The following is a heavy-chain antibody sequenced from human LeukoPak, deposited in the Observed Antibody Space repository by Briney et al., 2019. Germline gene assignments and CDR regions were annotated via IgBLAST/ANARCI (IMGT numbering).Heavy chain of an antibody. CDR3: ARVEVRGVNLDY. CDR2: IRTSRST. Sequence: GGSLRLSCAASGFTFSGYSMNWVRQAPGKGLEWISSIRTSRSTYYADSVKGRFTISRDNAKNSLYLQMNNLRAEDTAVYYCARVEVRGVNLDYWGQGTLVTVSS. V-gene: IGHV3-48*04. D-gene: IGHD3-10*01. J-gene: IGHJ4*02. CDR1: GFTFSGYS.